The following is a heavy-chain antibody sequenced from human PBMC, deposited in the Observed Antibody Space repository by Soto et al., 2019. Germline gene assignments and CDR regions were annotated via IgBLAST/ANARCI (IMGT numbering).Heavy chain of an antibody. CDR3: ARGGDGFDL. Sequence: QVDLQESGPGLVKPSQTLSLTCSVSGDSLTIGGHYWTWIRQHPGKGLEWIGYIYHSGSTYCSPSLRSRVPIYFDTSQNLLSLKPTSVTAADTAVYYCARGGDGFDLWGQGKLVTVSS. CDR1: GDSLTIGGHY. CDR2: IYHSGST. J-gene: IGHJ3*01. V-gene: IGHV4-31*03.